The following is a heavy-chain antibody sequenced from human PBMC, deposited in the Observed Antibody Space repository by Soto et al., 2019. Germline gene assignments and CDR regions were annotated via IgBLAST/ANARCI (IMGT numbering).Heavy chain of an antibody. D-gene: IGHD3-3*01. CDR1: GGFISTYY. J-gene: IGHJ4*02. CDR2: IHYSGTT. CDR3: AKDSGSWSFDH. Sequence: SETLSLTCTVSGGFISTYYWSWIRQPPGKGLEWIGYIHYSGTTHCNPSLKSRVTISTDTSKNQFSLKLSSVTAADTAVYYCAKDSGSWSFDHWGQGTLVTVSS. V-gene: IGHV4-59*01.